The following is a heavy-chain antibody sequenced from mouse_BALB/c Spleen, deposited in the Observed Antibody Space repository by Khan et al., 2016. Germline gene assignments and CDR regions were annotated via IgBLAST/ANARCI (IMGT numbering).Heavy chain of an antibody. D-gene: IGHD2-4*01. Sequence: QMQLEESGAELARPGASVKLSCKASGYTFTSYWMQWVKQRPGQGLEWIGAIYPGDGDTRYTQKFKGKATLTADKSSSTAYMQLSSLASEDSAVYYCAPMITDAMDYWGQGTSVTVSS. CDR3: APMITDAMDY. CDR2: IYPGDGDT. J-gene: IGHJ4*01. CDR1: GYTFTSYW. V-gene: IGHV1-87*01.